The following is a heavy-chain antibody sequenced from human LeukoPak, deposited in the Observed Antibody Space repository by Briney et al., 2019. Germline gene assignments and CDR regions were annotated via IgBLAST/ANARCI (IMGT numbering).Heavy chain of an antibody. V-gene: IGHV3-30*18. J-gene: IGHJ4*02. CDR1: GFTFSSYG. CDR3: ANPRPTPSYYYDSSGYYYPFDY. Sequence: GGSLRLSCAASGFTFSSYGMHWVRQAPGKGLEWVAVISYDGSNKYYADSVKGRFTISRDNSKNTLYLQMNSLRAEDTAVYYCANPRPTPSYYYDSSGYYYPFDYWGQGTLVTVSS. CDR2: ISYDGSNK. D-gene: IGHD3-22*01.